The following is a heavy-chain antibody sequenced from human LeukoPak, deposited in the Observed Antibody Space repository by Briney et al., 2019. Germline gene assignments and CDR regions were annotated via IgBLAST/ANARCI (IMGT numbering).Heavy chain of an antibody. V-gene: IGHV1-18*01. CDR2: ISAYNGNT. Sequence: GASVKVSCKASGYTFTSYGISWVRQAPGQGLEWMGWISAYNGNTNYAQKLQGRVTMTTDTSTSTAYMELRSLRSDDTAVYYCARAPPFSPVLWFGEHAQLNWFDPWGQGTLVTVSS. D-gene: IGHD3-10*01. J-gene: IGHJ5*02. CDR1: GYTFTSYG. CDR3: ARAPPFSPVLWFGEHAQLNWFDP.